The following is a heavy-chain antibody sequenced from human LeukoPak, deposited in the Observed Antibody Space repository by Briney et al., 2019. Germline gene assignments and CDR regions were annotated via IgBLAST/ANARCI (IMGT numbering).Heavy chain of an antibody. D-gene: IGHD6-13*01. CDR3: ARHGAMAAAGTTPDY. V-gene: IGHV4-39*01. Sequence: SETLSLTCTVSGGSISSYYWSWIRQPPGKGLEWIGSIYYTGSTYHNPSLESRVTISVDTSENQFSLKLNSVTAADTAVYYCARHGAMAAAGTTPDYWGQGTLVIVSS. CDR1: GGSISSYY. CDR2: IYYTGST. J-gene: IGHJ4*02.